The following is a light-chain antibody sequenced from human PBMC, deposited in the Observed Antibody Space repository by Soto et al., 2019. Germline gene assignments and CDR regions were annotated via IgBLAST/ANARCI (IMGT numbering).Light chain of an antibody. CDR1: QSVSNN. CDR3: QRYNNWPLS. CDR2: AAS. Sequence: EIVMTQSPATLSVSPGERATLPCRVSQSVSNNLAWYQQKPGQAPRLLIYAASTRATGIPARFSGSGSGTEFPLTISSLQSEDFAIYYCQRYNNWPLSFGGGTKVEIK. V-gene: IGKV3-15*01. J-gene: IGKJ4*02.